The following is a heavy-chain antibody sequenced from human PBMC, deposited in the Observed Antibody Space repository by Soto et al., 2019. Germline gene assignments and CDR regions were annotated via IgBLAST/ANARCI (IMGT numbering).Heavy chain of an antibody. D-gene: IGHD1-26*01. V-gene: IGHV3-23*01. CDR1: GFRFSDYA. CDR2: ISGTGGDR. CDR3: EKDISGTTARAQSVYGS. J-gene: IGHJ5*02. Sequence: PGRSLRLSCAASGFRFSDYAICWFRHAPGKGLEWVSVISGTGGDRYYADSVMGRFTISRDNSKNTLYLQMNSLRAEDTAIYYFEKDISGTTARAQSVYGSWGQGTLVTGSS.